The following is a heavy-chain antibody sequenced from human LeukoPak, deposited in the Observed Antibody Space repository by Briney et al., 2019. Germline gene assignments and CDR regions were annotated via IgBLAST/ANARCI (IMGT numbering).Heavy chain of an antibody. J-gene: IGHJ4*02. CDR2: VYHSGRT. D-gene: IGHD5-12*01. V-gene: IGHV4-38-2*02. CDR1: GYSISSGYY. CDR3: ARARETVAIDY. Sequence: PSETLSLTCTVSGYSISSGYYWGWIRQPPGKGLEWIGNVYHSGRTYDNPSLKSRVTISVDTSKNQFSLKLTSVTAADTAVYYCARARETVAIDYWGQGTLVTVSS.